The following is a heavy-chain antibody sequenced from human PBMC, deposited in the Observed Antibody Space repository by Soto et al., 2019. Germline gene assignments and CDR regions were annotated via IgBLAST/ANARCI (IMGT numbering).Heavy chain of an antibody. CDR3: AKALRHSLNFFFFMDV. J-gene: IGHJ6*03. CDR2: LGGNGFTT. CDR1: GFTFGSYA. Sequence: EVQLLESGGGLVQPGGSLRLSCVVSGFTFGSYAMSWVRQAPEKGPEWVAILGGNGFTTYYADSVKGRFTISGDKSKSTLFLQMNSLRADDTGVYYCAKALRHSLNFFFFMDVWGRGTFVTVSS. D-gene: IGHD5-18*01. V-gene: IGHV3-23*01.